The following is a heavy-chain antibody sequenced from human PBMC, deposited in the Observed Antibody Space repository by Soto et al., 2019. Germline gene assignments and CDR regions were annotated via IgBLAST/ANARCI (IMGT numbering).Heavy chain of an antibody. CDR3: IGTYSGSSMRFDY. CDR1: GFTFTNAR. CDR2: VKSKTDGGTI. V-gene: IGHV3-15*01. Sequence: EVQLVESGGGLVKPGGSLRLSCAASGFTFTNARMTWVRQAPGKGLEWVGRVKSKTDGGTIDYAAPVKDRFTISRDDSKNTLYLQMNSLKTEDTAVYYCIGTYSGSSMRFDYWGQGTLVTVSS. D-gene: IGHD5-12*01. J-gene: IGHJ4*02.